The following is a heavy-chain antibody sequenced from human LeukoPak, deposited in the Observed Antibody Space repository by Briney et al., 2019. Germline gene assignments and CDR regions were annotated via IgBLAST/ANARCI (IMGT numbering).Heavy chain of an antibody. V-gene: IGHV3-48*03. D-gene: IGHD1-26*01. J-gene: IGHJ4*02. CDR2: ISSSGSTI. CDR3: ARAVRLVGATFDY. Sequence: PGGSLRLSCAASGFTFSSYEMNWVRQAPGKGLEWVSYISSSGSTIYYADSVKGRFTISGDNAKNSLYLQMNSLRAEDTAVYYCARAVRLVGATFDYWGQGTLVTVSS. CDR1: GFTFSSYE.